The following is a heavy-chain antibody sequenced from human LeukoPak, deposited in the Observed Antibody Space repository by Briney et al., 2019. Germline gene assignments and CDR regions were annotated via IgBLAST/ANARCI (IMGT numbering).Heavy chain of an antibody. Sequence: EASVKASCKASGYTFTSYGISWVRQAPGQGLEWMGWISAYNGNTNYAQKLQGRVTMTTDTSTSTAYMELRSLRSDDTAVYYCARRAVAGSYDYWGQGTLVTVSS. CDR1: GYTFTSYG. CDR2: ISAYNGNT. CDR3: ARRAVAGSYDY. J-gene: IGHJ4*02. V-gene: IGHV1-18*01. D-gene: IGHD6-19*01.